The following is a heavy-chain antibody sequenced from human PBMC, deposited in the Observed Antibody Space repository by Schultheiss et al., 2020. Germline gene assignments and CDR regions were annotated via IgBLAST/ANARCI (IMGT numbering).Heavy chain of an antibody. Sequence: GGSLRLSCAASGLTFSSFWMHWVCQAPGKGLEWVASINQDGSQKYSADAVKGRFTISRDNAKNSLYLQMNSLRAEDTAVYYCARAPPYGSAFDYWGQGTLVTVSS. D-gene: IGHD3-10*01. CDR2: INQDGSQK. J-gene: IGHJ4*02. CDR1: GLTFSSFW. CDR3: ARAPPYGSAFDY. V-gene: IGHV3-7*01.